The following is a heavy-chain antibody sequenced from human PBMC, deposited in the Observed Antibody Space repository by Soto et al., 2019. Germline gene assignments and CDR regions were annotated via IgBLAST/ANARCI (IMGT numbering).Heavy chain of an antibody. CDR1: GYSFTSYW. CDR3: GRWKYDRSRYYGNYGMDV. CDR2: IYPGDSDT. D-gene: IGHD3-22*01. Sequence: GESLKISCKGSGYSFTSYWIAWVRQMPGKGLEWMGIIYPGDSDTRYSPSFQGQVTISADKSISTAYLQWSSLKASDTAMYFCGRWKYDRSRYYGNYGMDVWGQGTTVTVSS. J-gene: IGHJ6*02. V-gene: IGHV5-51*01.